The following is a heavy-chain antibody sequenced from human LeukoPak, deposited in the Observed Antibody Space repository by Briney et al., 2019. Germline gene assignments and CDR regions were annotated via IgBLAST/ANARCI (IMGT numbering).Heavy chain of an antibody. CDR1: GYTFTSYG. CDR3: AGVPSYYYDSSGYPDY. J-gene: IGHJ4*02. D-gene: IGHD3-22*01. CDR2: ISAYNGNT. Sequence: ASVKVSCKASGYTFTSYGISWVRQAPGQGLEWMGWISAYNGNTNYAQRLQGRVTMTTDTSTSTAYMELRSLRSDDTAVYYCAGVPSYYYDSSGYPDYWGQGTLVTVS. V-gene: IGHV1-18*01.